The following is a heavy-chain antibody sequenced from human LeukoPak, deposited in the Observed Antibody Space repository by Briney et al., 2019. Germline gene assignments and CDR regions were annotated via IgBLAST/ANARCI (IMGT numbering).Heavy chain of an antibody. V-gene: IGHV1-2*02. CDR3: ASSYCSGGSCYWFDP. Sequence: GASVKVSCKASGYTFTGYYMHWVRQAPGQGLEWMGWINPSSGGTNYAQKFQGRVTMTRDTSISTAYMELSRLRSDDTAVYYCASSYCSGGSCYWFDPWGQGTLVTVSS. CDR1: GYTFTGYY. CDR2: INPSSGGT. D-gene: IGHD2-15*01. J-gene: IGHJ5*02.